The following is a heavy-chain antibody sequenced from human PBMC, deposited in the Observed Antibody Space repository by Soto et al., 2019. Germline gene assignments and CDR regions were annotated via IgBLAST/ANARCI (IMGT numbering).Heavy chain of an antibody. CDR3: APLVVVAATMFDY. J-gene: IGHJ4*02. CDR2: ISYDGSNK. D-gene: IGHD2-15*01. CDR1: GFTFSSYG. Sequence: QVQLVESGGGVVQPGRSLRLSCAASGFTFSSYGMHWVRQAPGKGLEWVAVISYDGSNKYYADSVKGRFTISRDNSKNTLYLQMNSLRAEDTAVYDCAPLVVVAATMFDYWGQGTLVTVSS. V-gene: IGHV3-30*03.